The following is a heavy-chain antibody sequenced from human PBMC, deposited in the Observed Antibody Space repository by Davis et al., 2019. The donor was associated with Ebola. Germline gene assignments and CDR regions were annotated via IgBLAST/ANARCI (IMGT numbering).Heavy chain of an antibody. D-gene: IGHD1-1*01. V-gene: IGHV3-30*03. Sequence: PGGSLRLSCAASGFTFSSYGMHWVRQAPGKGLEWVAVISYDGSNKYYADSVKGRFTISRDNSKNTLYLQMNSLRSDDTAVYYCARESRTDYYYYGMDVWGQGTTVTVSS. J-gene: IGHJ6*02. CDR2: ISYDGSNK. CDR1: GFTFSSYG. CDR3: ARESRTDYYYYGMDV.